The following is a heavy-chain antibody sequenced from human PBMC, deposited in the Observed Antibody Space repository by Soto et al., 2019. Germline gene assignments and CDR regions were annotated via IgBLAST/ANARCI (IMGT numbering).Heavy chain of an antibody. CDR1: GGTFSSYA. CDR3: ARALYYDSSGLDS. J-gene: IGHJ4*02. Sequence: ASVKVSCKASGGTFSSYAISWVRQAPGQGLEWMGGINPSGGTTTYAQKFQGRVTMTRDTSTSTVYMELSSLRSEDTAVYYCARALYYDSSGLDSWGQGSVVTVSS. D-gene: IGHD3-22*01. CDR2: INPSGGTT. V-gene: IGHV1-46*03.